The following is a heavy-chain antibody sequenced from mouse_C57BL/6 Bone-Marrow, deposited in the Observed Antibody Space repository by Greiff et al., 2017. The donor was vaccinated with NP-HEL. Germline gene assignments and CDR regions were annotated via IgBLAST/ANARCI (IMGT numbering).Heavy chain of an antibody. J-gene: IGHJ1*03. CDR1: GYAFTNYL. CDR3: ARSLSHYYGSSYWYFDV. Sequence: QVQLKQSGAELVRPGTSVKVSCKASGYAFTNYLIEWVKQRPGQGLEWIGVINPGSGGTNYNEKFKGKATLTADKSSSTAYMQLSSLTSEDSAVYFCARSLSHYYGSSYWYFDVWGTGTTVTVSS. V-gene: IGHV1-54*01. CDR2: INPGSGGT. D-gene: IGHD1-1*01.